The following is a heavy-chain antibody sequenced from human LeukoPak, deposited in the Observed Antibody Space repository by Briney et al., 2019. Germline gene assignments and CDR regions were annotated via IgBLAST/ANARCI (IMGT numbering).Heavy chain of an antibody. V-gene: IGHV3-23*01. CDR3: AKWIVMVFRGEQDQ. J-gene: IGHJ4*02. Sequence: GGSLRLSCSASGFTFSNYAMNWVRQAPGRGLEWVSGISSSGSSTEYADAVKGRHTISRDNYKKTVYLQKNSVRAEDTAIYHCAKWIVMVFRGEQDQWGKGTLVTVS. CDR2: ISSSGSST. CDR1: GFTFSNYA. D-gene: IGHD3-22*01.